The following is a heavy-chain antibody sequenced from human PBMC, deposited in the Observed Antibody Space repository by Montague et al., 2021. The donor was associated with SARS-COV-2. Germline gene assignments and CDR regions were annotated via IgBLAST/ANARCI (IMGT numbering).Heavy chain of an antibody. Sequence: SETLSLTCTVSGGSISSGYYWGWIRQPPGKGLEWIGSIYHSGSTYYNPSLKSRVTISVDTSKNQFSLQLSSVTAADTAVYYCARDVYYYDFWSGRAQTSPDYWGQGTLVTVSS. D-gene: IGHD3-3*01. CDR1: GGSISSGYY. CDR3: ARDVYYYDFWSGRAQTSPDY. V-gene: IGHV4-38-2*02. J-gene: IGHJ4*02. CDR2: IYHSGST.